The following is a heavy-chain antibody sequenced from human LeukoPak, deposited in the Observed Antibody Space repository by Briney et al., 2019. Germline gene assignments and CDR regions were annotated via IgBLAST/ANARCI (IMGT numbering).Heavy chain of an antibody. CDR3: ARDRMVCSSTSCAGDWFDP. CDR1: GGSISSYY. J-gene: IGHJ5*02. Sequence: SETLSLTCTVSGGSISSYYWSWIRQPPGKGLEWIGYIYYSGSTNYNPSLKSRVTISVDTSKNQFSLKLSSVTAADTAVYYCARDRMVCSSTSCAGDWFDPWGQGTLVTVSS. V-gene: IGHV4-59*01. D-gene: IGHD2-2*01. CDR2: IYYSGST.